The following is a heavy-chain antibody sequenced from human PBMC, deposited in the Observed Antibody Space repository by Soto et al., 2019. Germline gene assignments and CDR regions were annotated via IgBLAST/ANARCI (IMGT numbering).Heavy chain of an antibody. Sequence: GESLKISCKGSGYSFTSYWISWVRQMPGKGLEWMGRIDPSDSYTNYSPSFQGHVTISADKSTSTAYLQWSSLKASDTAMYYCARPMGNRGYYYYGMDVWGQGTTVTVAS. V-gene: IGHV5-10-1*01. D-gene: IGHD3-10*01. CDR3: ARPMGNRGYYYYGMDV. CDR1: GYSFTSYW. J-gene: IGHJ6*02. CDR2: IDPSDSYT.